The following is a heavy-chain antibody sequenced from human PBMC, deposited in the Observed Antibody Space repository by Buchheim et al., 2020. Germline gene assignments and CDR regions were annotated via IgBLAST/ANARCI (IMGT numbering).Heavy chain of an antibody. Sequence: EVQLVESGGGLVQPGGSLRLSCAASGFTFSSYWMSWVRQAPGKGLEWVANIKQDGSEKYYVDSVKGRFTISRDNAKNYLYLQMNSLRAEDTAVYYCARDMFGYCSGGSCYGLDYWGQGTL. D-gene: IGHD2-15*01. CDR2: IKQDGSEK. J-gene: IGHJ4*02. V-gene: IGHV3-7*01. CDR3: ARDMFGYCSGGSCYGLDY. CDR1: GFTFSSYW.